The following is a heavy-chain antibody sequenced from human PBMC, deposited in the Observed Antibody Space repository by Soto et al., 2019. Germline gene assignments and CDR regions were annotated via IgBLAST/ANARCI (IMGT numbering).Heavy chain of an antibody. CDR3: ARDRGITGTTRYVRTYYGMDV. Sequence: GGSLRLSCAASGFTFSSYWMHWFRQAPGKGLVWVSRINSDGSSTSYADSVKGRFTISRDNAKNTLYLQMNSLRAEDTAVYYCARDRGITGTTRYVRTYYGMDVWGQGTTVTVSS. CDR2: INSDGSST. J-gene: IGHJ6*02. V-gene: IGHV3-74*01. CDR1: GFTFSSYW. D-gene: IGHD1-7*01.